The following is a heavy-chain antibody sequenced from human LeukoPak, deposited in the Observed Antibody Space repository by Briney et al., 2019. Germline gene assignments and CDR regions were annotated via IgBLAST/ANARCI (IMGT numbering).Heavy chain of an antibody. CDR2: INSDGSST. CDR3: ARDSKEDDFWSGYYSGSPEYGMDV. J-gene: IGHJ6*02. CDR1: GFTFSSYW. V-gene: IGHV3-74*01. D-gene: IGHD3-3*01. Sequence: GGSLRLSCAASGFTFSSYWMHWVRHAPGKGLVWVSRINSDGSSTSYADSVKGRFTISRDNAKNTLYLQMNSLRAEDTAVYYCARDSKEDDFWSGYYSGSPEYGMDVWGQGTTVTVSS.